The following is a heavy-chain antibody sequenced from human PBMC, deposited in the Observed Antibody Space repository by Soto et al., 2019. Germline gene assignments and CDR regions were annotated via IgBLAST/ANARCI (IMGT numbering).Heavy chain of an antibody. V-gene: IGHV4-39*01. Sequence: SSETLSLTCTVSGGSISSSSYYWGWIRQPPGKGLEWIGSIYYSGSTYYNPSLKSRVTISVDTSKNQFSLKLSSVTAADTAVYYCCSIAVAGAPNYYYYGMDVWGQGTTVTVSS. CDR1: GGSISSSSYY. J-gene: IGHJ6*02. D-gene: IGHD6-19*01. CDR3: CSIAVAGAPNYYYYGMDV. CDR2: IYYSGST.